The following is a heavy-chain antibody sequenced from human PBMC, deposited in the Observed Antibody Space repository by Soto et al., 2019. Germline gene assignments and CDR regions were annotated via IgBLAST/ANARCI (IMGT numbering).Heavy chain of an antibody. V-gene: IGHV3-33*01. CDR2: IWYDGSNK. D-gene: IGHD3-22*01. Sequence: HPGGSLRLSCAASGFTFSSYGMHWVRQAPGKGLEWVAVIWYDGSNKYYADSVKGRFTISRDNSKNTLYLQMNSLRAEDTAVYYCARSYYYDSSGYPSSSPVDYWGQGTLVTVSS. CDR1: GFTFSSYG. CDR3: ARSYYYDSSGYPSSSPVDY. J-gene: IGHJ4*02.